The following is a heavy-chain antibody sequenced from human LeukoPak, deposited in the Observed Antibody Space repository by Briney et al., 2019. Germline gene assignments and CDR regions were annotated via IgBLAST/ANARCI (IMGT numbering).Heavy chain of an antibody. D-gene: IGHD3-9*01. CDR1: GDSIGSYY. CDR2: INTSGTT. J-gene: IGHJ3*02. CDR3: ARDPYYDILTGYLIRGAFDI. V-gene: IGHV4-4*07. Sequence: KSSETLSLTCTVSGDSIGSYYWSWIRQSAGKGLEWIGRINTSGTTDYNPSLKSRVTMSVDTSKNQFSLKLNSVAAADTAVYYCARDPYYDILTGYLIRGAFDIWGLGTMVTVSS.